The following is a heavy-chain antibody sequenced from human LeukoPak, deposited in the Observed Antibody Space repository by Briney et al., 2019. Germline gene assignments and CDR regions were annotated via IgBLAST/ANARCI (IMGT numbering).Heavy chain of an antibody. D-gene: IGHD5-18*01. Sequence: SSETLSLTCAVSGGSISSSNWWSWVRQPPGKGLEWIGEIYHSGITNYNPSLKSRDTISVDKSKNQFSLRLSSVTAADTAVYYCARGPGGYSFWFDPWGQGTLVTVSS. J-gene: IGHJ5*02. CDR2: IYHSGIT. V-gene: IGHV4-4*02. CDR3: ARGPGGYSFWFDP. CDR1: GGSISSSNW.